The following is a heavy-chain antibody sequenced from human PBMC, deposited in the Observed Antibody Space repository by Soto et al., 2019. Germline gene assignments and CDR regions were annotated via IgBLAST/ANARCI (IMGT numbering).Heavy chain of an antibody. D-gene: IGHD6-19*01. J-gene: IGHJ6*02. CDR2: INAGNGHT. V-gene: IGHV1-3*01. Sequence: QVQLVQSGAEVKKPGASVKVSCKASGYTFTSYAMHWVRQAPGQRLEWMGWINAGNGHTKYSQKFQGRVTIIRDTAASTAYMELSSLRSEDTAVYYCASRQVVAGTNDYYYGMDVLGQGTTVTVSS. CDR3: ASRQVVAGTNDYYYGMDV. CDR1: GYTFTSYA.